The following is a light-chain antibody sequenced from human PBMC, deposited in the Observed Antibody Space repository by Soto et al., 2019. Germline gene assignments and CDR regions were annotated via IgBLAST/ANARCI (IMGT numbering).Light chain of an antibody. CDR3: SSYTSSSTLEV. J-gene: IGLJ2*01. CDR1: SSDVGGYNY. V-gene: IGLV2-14*01. CDR2: DVS. Sequence: QSALTQPASVSGPPGQSITISCTGTSSDVGGYNYVSWYQQHPGKAPKLMIYDVSNRPSGVSNRFSGSKSGNTASLTISGLQAEDEADYYCSSYTSSSTLEVFGGGTKLTVL.